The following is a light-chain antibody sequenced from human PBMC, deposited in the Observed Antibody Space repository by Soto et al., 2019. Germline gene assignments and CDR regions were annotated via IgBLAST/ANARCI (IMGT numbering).Light chain of an antibody. Sequence: QSALTQPPSASGSPGQSVTISCTGTSRYVGGYKYVSWYQQHPGKATELMIYEVSKRPSGVPDRFSGSKSGNTASLTVSGLQAEDEADYYCSSYAGRNNFVFGTGTKVTVL. CDR2: EVS. CDR1: SRYVGGYKY. CDR3: SSYAGRNNFV. J-gene: IGLJ1*01. V-gene: IGLV2-8*01.